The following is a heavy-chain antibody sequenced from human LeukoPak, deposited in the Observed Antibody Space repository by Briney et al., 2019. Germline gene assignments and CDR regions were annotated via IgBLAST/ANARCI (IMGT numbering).Heavy chain of an antibody. CDR2: ISWNSGSI. D-gene: IGHD3-22*01. CDR1: GFTFDDYA. V-gene: IGHV3-9*01. J-gene: IGHJ4*02. CDR3: AKDGRYYDSSGYLDY. Sequence: PGGSLRLSCAASGFTFDDYAMHWVRQAPGKGLGWVSGISWNSGSIGYADSVKGRFTISRDNAKNSLYLQMNSLRAEDTALYYCAKDGRYYDSSGYLDYWGQGTLVTVSS.